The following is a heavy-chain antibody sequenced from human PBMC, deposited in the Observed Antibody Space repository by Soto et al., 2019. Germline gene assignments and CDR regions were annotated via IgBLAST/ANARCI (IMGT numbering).Heavy chain of an antibody. CDR1: GGSINSGDSY. D-gene: IGHD6-19*01. V-gene: IGHV4-31*03. Sequence: SETLSLTCTVSGGSINSGDSYWNWIRQNPEKGLEWIGYINYRGTTFYNPSLKSRIIISADTSENQFSLKLNSVTAADTAVYYCARGKGPIAVAATLFDYWGQGTLVTVSS. J-gene: IGHJ4*02. CDR2: INYRGTT. CDR3: ARGKGPIAVAATLFDY.